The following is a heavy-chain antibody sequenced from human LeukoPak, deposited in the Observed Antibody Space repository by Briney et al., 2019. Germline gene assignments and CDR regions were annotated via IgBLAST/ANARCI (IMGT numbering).Heavy chain of an antibody. CDR2: IYYRGNT. CDR1: GGSISSYY. J-gene: IGHJ4*02. Sequence: SETLSLTCTVSGGSISSYYWSWIRQPPGKGLEWIGYIYYRGNTNYNPSLKSRVTILVDMSKNQFSLKLSSVTAADTAVYYCTRGGYNYDSPPGDPFDYWGQGTLVTVSS. V-gene: IGHV4-59*01. CDR3: TRGGYNYDSPPGDPFDY. D-gene: IGHD5-18*01.